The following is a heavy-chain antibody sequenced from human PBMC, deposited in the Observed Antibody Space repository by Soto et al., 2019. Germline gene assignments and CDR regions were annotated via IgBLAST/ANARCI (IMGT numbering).Heavy chain of an antibody. Sequence: SETLSLTCTVSGDSMTISDFLWGWVRQSPGKGLEWIGWIYYSGSAYYNPSLRSRATLSVDTSRNQFFLNVTSVTAADTAVYYCARPVYVNWAFPXWGQGKLVTVSX. CDR2: IYYSGSA. V-gene: IGHV4-39*01. J-gene: IGHJ4*03. CDR1: GDSMTISDFL. D-gene: IGHD1-1*01. CDR3: ARPVYVNWAFPX.